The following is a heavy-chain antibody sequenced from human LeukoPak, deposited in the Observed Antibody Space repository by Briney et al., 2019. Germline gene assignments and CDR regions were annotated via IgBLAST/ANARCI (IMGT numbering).Heavy chain of an antibody. CDR1: GFTFDDYG. D-gene: IGHD3-22*01. CDR3: ARDPPYYYDSSGYENFDY. Sequence: GGSLSLSCPASGFTFDDYGMSWVRQAQGKGLEWVSGINWNGGSTGYADSVKGRFTISRDNAKNSLYLQMNSLRAEDTALYYCARDPPYYYDSSGYENFDYWGQGTLVTVSS. V-gene: IGHV3-20*04. CDR2: INWNGGST. J-gene: IGHJ4*02.